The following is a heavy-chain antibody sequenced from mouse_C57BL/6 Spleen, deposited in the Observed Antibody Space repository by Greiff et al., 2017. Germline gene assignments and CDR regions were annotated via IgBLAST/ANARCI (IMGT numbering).Heavy chain of an antibody. V-gene: IGHV3-6*01. Sequence: EVQLQESGPGLVKPSQSLSLTCSVTGYSITSGYYWNWIRQFPGNKLEWMGYISYDGSNNYNPSLKNRISITRDTSKNQSFLKLNSVTTEDTATYYCARDDYGSRDWYFDVWGTGTTVTVSS. CDR2: ISYDGSN. CDR3: ARDDYGSRDWYFDV. J-gene: IGHJ1*03. CDR1: GYSITSGYY. D-gene: IGHD1-1*01.